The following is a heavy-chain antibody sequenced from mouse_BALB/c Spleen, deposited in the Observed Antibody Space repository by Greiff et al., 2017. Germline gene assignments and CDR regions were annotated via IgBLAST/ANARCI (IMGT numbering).Heavy chain of an antibody. CDR1: GYAFTSYN. V-gene: IGHV1S135*01. J-gene: IGHJ4*01. Sequence: EVQVVESGPELVKPGASVKVSCKASGYAFTSYNMYWVKQSHGKSLEWIGYIDPYNGGTSYNQKFKGKATLTVDKSSSTAYMHLNSLTSEDSAVYYCARDYYGSSYAMDYWGQGTSVTVSS. CDR2: IDPYNGGT. D-gene: IGHD1-1*01. CDR3: ARDYYGSSYAMDY.